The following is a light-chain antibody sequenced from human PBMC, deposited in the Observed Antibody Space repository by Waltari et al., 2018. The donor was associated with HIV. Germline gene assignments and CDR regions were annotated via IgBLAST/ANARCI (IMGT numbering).Light chain of an antibody. Sequence: QSALTQPRSVSGSPGQSVTISCTGTSSDVGGYNYVSWYQQHPGKAPQLMIYDVSKRPSGVPDRFCVSKSGNTASLTISGLQAEDEADYYCCSYAGSYTVYVFGTGTKVTVL. CDR3: CSYAGSYTVYV. V-gene: IGLV2-11*01. CDR1: SSDVGGYNY. CDR2: DVS. J-gene: IGLJ1*01.